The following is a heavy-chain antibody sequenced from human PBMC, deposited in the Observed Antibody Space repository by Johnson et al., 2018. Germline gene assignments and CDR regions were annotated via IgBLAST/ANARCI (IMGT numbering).Heavy chain of an antibody. CDR3: ARGGMNNGFDI. D-gene: IGHD3-16*01. J-gene: IGHJ3*02. CDR1: GFTFTSYA. V-gene: IGHV3-23*04. CDR2: ISNDAART. Sequence: VQLVEAGGGLVQPGGSLRLSCAASGFTFTSYAMSWVRQAPGKGLEWVSTISNDAARTFYADSVKGQFTVSRDNAKSTLYLQMNSLRAEDTAVYYCARGGMNNGFDIWGQGTMVTVS.